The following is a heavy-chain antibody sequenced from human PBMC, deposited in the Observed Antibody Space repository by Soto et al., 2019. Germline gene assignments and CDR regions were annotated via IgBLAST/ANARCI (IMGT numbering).Heavy chain of an antibody. CDR1: GFTFSSYG. Sequence: GGSLRLSCAASGFTFSSYGMHWVRQAPGKGLEWVAVISYDGSNKYYADSVKGRFTISRYNSKNTLYLQMNSLRAEDTAVYYCAKGELFTNYYYYGMDVWGQGTTVTVSS. D-gene: IGHD3-10*01. V-gene: IGHV3-30*18. CDR2: ISYDGSNK. CDR3: AKGELFTNYYYYGMDV. J-gene: IGHJ6*02.